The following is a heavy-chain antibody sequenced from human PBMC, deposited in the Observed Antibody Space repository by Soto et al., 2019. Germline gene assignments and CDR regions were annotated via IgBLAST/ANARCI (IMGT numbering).Heavy chain of an antibody. CDR3: ARVGLRYDFWSGLDYYFDY. V-gene: IGHV1-18*01. Sequence: QVQLVQSGAEVKKPGASVKVSCKASGYTYTSYGISWVRQAPGQGLEWMGWISAYNGNTNYAQKLQGRVTMTTDTSTSTAYMELRSLRSDDTAVYYCARVGLRYDFWSGLDYYFDYWGQGTLVTVSS. J-gene: IGHJ4*02. CDR1: GYTYTSYG. D-gene: IGHD3-3*01. CDR2: ISAYNGNT.